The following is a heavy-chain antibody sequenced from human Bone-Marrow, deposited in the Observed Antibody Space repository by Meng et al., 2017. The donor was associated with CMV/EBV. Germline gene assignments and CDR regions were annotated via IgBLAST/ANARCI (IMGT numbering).Heavy chain of an antibody. CDR1: GYTFTSYY. CDR2: INPSGGST. Sequence: ASVKVSCKASGYTFTSYYMHWVRQAPEQGLEWMGIINPSGGSTSYAQKFQGRVTMTRDTSTSTVYMELSSLRSEDTAVYYCARDARYCSSTSCYQERPLYYFDYWGQGTLVTVSS. D-gene: IGHD2-2*01. V-gene: IGHV1-46*01. J-gene: IGHJ4*02. CDR3: ARDARYCSSTSCYQERPLYYFDY.